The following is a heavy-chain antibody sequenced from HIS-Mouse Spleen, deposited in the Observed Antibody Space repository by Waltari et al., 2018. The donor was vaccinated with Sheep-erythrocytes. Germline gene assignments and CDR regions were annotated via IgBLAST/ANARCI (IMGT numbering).Heavy chain of an antibody. CDR1: GYSFTSYW. D-gene: IGHD3-3*01. V-gene: IGHV5-51*03. Sequence: EVQLVQSGAEVKKPGESLKISCKGSGYSFTSYWIGWVRQMPGKGLEWMGIIYPGDSDTRYSPSFQGQVTISADKSISTADLAWSSLKASDTAMYYCARGPVLRFLEWLPTDAFDIWGQGTMVTVSS. J-gene: IGHJ3*02. CDR2: IYPGDSDT. CDR3: ARGPVLRFLEWLPTDAFDI.